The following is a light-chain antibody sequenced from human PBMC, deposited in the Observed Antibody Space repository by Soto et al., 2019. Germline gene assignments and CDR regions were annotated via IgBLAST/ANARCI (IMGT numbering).Light chain of an antibody. CDR3: QQADSFPLT. Sequence: DIQMTQSPSSLSASLGDRVTITCRASQTINNYLHWYQQRPGEAPKLLIYSASNLQTGVPPRFSGSGSGTHFTLTISSLQPEDFATYYCQQADSFPLTFGGGTKVEI. CDR2: SAS. CDR1: QTINNY. V-gene: IGKV1-39*01. J-gene: IGKJ4*01.